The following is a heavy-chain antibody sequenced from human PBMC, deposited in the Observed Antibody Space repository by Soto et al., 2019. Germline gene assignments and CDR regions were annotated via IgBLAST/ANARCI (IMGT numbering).Heavy chain of an antibody. Sequence: EVQLLESGGGLVHPGGSLRLSCAASGFTFSSFAMNWVRQAPGKGLEWVSVISGSGYSTYYADSVKGRFTISRDNSKNSLYLQMNSLRAEDTAVYYCARPEGADAFDIWGQGAMVTVSS. CDR2: ISGSGYST. J-gene: IGHJ3*02. D-gene: IGHD3-16*01. V-gene: IGHV3-23*01. CDR1: GFTFSSFA. CDR3: ARPEGADAFDI.